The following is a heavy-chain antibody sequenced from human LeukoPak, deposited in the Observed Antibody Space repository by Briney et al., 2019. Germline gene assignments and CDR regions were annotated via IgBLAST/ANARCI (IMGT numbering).Heavy chain of an antibody. V-gene: IGHV4-59*12. CDR3: ARGISYYGSGSYYNSEKLYYFDY. Sequence: SSETLSLTCTVSGGSISSYYWSWIRQPPGKGLEWIGYIYYSGSTNYNPSLKSRVTISVDTSKNQFSLKLSSVTAADTAVYYCARGISYYGSGSYYNSEKLYYFDYWGQGTLVTVSS. D-gene: IGHD3-10*01. J-gene: IGHJ4*02. CDR1: GGSISSYY. CDR2: IYYSGST.